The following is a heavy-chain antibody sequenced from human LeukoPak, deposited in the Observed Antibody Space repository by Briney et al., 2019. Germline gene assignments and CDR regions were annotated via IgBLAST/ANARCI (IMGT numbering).Heavy chain of an antibody. CDR2: IYYSGST. V-gene: IGHV4-59*12. J-gene: IGHJ6*03. D-gene: IGHD4-23*01. CDR1: GGSISSYY. Sequence: PSETLSLTCTVSGGSISSYYWSWIRQPPGKGLEWIGYIYYSGSTNYNPSLKSRVTISVDTSKNQFSLRLSSVTAADTAVYYCARTRRWKKSYYYYYYMDVWGKGTTVTVSS. CDR3: ARTRRWKKSYYYYYYMDV.